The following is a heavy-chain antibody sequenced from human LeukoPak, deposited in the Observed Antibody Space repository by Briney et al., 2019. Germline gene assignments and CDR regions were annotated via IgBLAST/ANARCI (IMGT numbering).Heavy chain of an antibody. V-gene: IGHV4-4*07. Sequence: PSETLSLTRTVSGGSISSYYWSWIRQPAGKGLEWIGGIYTSGSTNYNPSLKSRVSMSVDTSKNQFSLKLSSVTAADTAVYYCARGYSSGWFSPPFDYWGQGTLVTVSS. CDR1: GGSISSYY. CDR2: IYTSGST. D-gene: IGHD6-19*01. J-gene: IGHJ4*02. CDR3: ARGYSSGWFSPPFDY.